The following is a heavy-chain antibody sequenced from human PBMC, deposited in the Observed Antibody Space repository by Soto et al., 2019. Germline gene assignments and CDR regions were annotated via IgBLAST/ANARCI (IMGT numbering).Heavy chain of an antibody. J-gene: IGHJ6*02. CDR2: IKQDGSEE. V-gene: IGHV3-7*01. D-gene: IGHD6-13*01. CDR3: ARIAASGRGWDV. CDR1: GFTFSSYW. Sequence: EVQLVESGGGLVQPGGSLRLSCVDSGFTFSSYWMSWVRQAPVKGLEWVGNIKQDGSEENYVDSVKGRFTISRDNAKNLMYRQMNSLRVEDTAVYYCARIAASGRGWDVWGQGTTVVVSS.